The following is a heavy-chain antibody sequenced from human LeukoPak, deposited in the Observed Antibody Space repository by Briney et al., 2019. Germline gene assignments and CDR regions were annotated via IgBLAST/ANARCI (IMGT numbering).Heavy chain of an antibody. D-gene: IGHD3-3*01. J-gene: IGHJ4*02. Sequence: PGESLKISCKGSGYRFATYWLGWVRQMPGKGLEWMGIIYPGDSDTRYSPSFQGQVTISADKSISTAYLQWSSLKASDTAMYYCATGDTIPFDYWGQGTLVTASS. CDR1: GYRFATYW. CDR2: IYPGDSDT. CDR3: ATGDTIPFDY. V-gene: IGHV5-51*01.